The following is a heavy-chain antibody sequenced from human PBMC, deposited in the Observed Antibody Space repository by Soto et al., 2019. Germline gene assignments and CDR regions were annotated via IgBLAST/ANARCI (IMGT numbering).Heavy chain of an antibody. D-gene: IGHD3-22*01. Sequence: SETLSLTCTVSGGSISSYYWSWIRQPPGKGLEWIGEINHSGSTNYNPSLKSRVTISVDTSKNQSSLKLSSVTAADTAVYYCARAYYYDSSGYRRHFDYWGQGTLVTVSS. CDR2: INHSGST. CDR3: ARAYYYDSSGYRRHFDY. V-gene: IGHV4-34*01. J-gene: IGHJ4*02. CDR1: GGSISSYY.